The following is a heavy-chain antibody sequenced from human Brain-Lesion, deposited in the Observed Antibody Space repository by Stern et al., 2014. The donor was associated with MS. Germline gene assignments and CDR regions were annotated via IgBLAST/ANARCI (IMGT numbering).Heavy chain of an antibody. CDR1: GFTFDDYA. V-gene: IGHV3-9*01. Sequence: QLVESGGDLVQPGRSLRLSCAAFGFTFDDYAMHWVRQAPGQGLERVASVSMNSGTMGDADSVKGRVTTSRDNAYSSLYLQINSLRPEDTALYYCARDITGSSAYFDYWGQGTLVTVSS. D-gene: IGHD1-14*01. J-gene: IGHJ4*02. CDR2: VSMNSGTM. CDR3: ARDITGSSAYFDY.